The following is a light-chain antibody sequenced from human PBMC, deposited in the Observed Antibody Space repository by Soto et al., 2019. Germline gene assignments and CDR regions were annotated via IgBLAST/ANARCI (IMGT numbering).Light chain of an antibody. J-gene: IGKJ1*01. V-gene: IGKV1-5*03. CDR1: QSISSW. CDR2: QAS. CDR3: QQYNSHSET. Sequence: IQMTQSPSTLSSSVGDRVTITCRTSQSISSWLAWYQQIPGKAPKLLIHQASSLASGVPSRFSGGGSGTEFTLTINSLQADDFATYYCQQYNSHSETFGQGTKVDI.